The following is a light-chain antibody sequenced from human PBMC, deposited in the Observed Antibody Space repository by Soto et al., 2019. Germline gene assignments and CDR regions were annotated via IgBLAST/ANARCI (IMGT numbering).Light chain of an antibody. V-gene: IGLV7-43*01. Sequence: QTVVTQESSLTVSPGATVTLTFASSTGAVTSAYYPSWFQQKPGQAPRALIYSTDNKDSCTTARFSGSILGDKAALTVSGVQPEDEADYSCLLSYGGSQVFGGGTKLTVL. CDR1: TGAVTSAYY. J-gene: IGLJ2*01. CDR3: LLSYGGSQV. CDR2: STD.